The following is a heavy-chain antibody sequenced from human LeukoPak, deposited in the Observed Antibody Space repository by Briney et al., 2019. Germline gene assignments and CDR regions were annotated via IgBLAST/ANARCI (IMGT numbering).Heavy chain of an antibody. CDR1: GFTFSSYA. CDR2: INHSGST. J-gene: IGHJ4*02. Sequence: PGGSLRLSCAASGFTFSSYAMSWVRQAPGKGLEWIGEINHSGSTNYNPSLKSRVTISVDTSKNQFSLKLSSVTAADTAVYYCARGPGDRSSWYPRGYYFDYWGQGTLVTVSS. V-gene: IGHV4-34*01. D-gene: IGHD6-13*01. CDR3: ARGPGDRSSWYPRGYYFDY.